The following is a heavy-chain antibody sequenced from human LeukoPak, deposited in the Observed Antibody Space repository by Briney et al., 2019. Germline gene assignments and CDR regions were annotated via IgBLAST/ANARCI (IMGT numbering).Heavy chain of an antibody. V-gene: IGHV3-23*01. CDR3: AKGIRIVESGLDY. J-gene: IGHJ4*02. CDR1: GFTFSSYA. CDR2: IGGRGDHT. Sequence: GGSLRLSCAAFGFTFSSYAMSWVRQAPGKGLEWVSGIGGRGDHTYYADSVKGRFTISRDNSKNTLYLQMNSLTAEDTAVYSCAKGIRIVESGLDYWGQGTLVTVSS. D-gene: IGHD6-13*01.